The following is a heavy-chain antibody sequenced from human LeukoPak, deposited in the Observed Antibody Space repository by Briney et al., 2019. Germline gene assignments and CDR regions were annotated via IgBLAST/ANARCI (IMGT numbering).Heavy chain of an antibody. CDR3: AISSTIFGVVPDY. Sequence: PSETLSLTCTVSGGSISSYYWSWIRQPPGKGLEWIGYIYYSGSTNYNPSLKSRVTISVDTSKNQFPLKLSSVTAADTAVYYCAISSTIFGVVPDYWGQGTLVTVSS. D-gene: IGHD3-3*01. V-gene: IGHV4-59*01. J-gene: IGHJ4*02. CDR2: IYYSGST. CDR1: GGSISSYY.